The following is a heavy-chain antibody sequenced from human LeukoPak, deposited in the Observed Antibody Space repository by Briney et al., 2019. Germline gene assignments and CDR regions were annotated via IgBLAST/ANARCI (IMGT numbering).Heavy chain of an antibody. CDR1: GFSFSTYS. CDR2: ISSSSSYI. CDR3: ARDGGGNFDY. J-gene: IGHJ4*02. D-gene: IGHD4-23*01. V-gene: IGHV3-21*01. Sequence: GGSLTLSCAASGFSFSTYSMTWVRQAPGKGLEWVSSISSSSSYIYYADSVKGRFTISRDNAKNSLYLQMNSLRAGDTAVYYCARDGGGNFDYWGQGTLVTVSS.